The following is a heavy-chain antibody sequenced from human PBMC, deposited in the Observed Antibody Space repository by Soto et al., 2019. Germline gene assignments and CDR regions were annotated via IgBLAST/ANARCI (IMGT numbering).Heavy chain of an antibody. J-gene: IGHJ5*02. CDR1: GGTFSSYA. CDR2: IIPIFGTA. Sequence: SVKVSCKASGGTFSSYAISWVRQAPGQGLEWMGGIIPIFGTANYAQKFQGRVTITADESTSTAYMELSSLRSEDTAVYYCARQFPSHFDILIGSQRNNWFDPWGQGTLVTVSS. CDR3: ARQFPSHFDILIGSQRNNWFDP. D-gene: IGHD3-9*01. V-gene: IGHV1-69*13.